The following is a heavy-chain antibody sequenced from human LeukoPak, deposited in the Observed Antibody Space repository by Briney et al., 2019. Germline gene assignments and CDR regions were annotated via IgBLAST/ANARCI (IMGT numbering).Heavy chain of an antibody. D-gene: IGHD6-13*01. Sequence: ASVKVSCKASGGTFSSYAISWVRQAPGQGLEWMGRIIPILGIANYAQKFQGRVTITADKSTSTAYMELSSLRSEDTAVYYYARDGSSSWYKVAFDIWGQGTMVTVSS. CDR2: IIPILGIA. V-gene: IGHV1-69*04. J-gene: IGHJ3*02. CDR1: GGTFSSYA. CDR3: ARDGSSSWYKVAFDI.